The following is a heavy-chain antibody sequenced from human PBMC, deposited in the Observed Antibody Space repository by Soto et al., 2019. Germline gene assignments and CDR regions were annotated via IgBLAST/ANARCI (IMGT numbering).Heavy chain of an antibody. V-gene: IGHV3-72*01. J-gene: IGHJ6*02. CDR2: SRNKANSYTT. D-gene: IGHD6-13*01. Sequence: EVQLVESGGGLVQPGGSLRLSCAASGFTFNDHYMEWVRQAPGKGLEWVGRSRNKANSYTTKYAASVEGRFTISRDDSKXXLXLXXNSLKTEDTAVYYCARGPAGRGAAGSPNYYYGMDVWGHGTTVTVSS. CDR1: GFTFNDHY. CDR3: ARGPAGRGAAGSPNYYYGMDV.